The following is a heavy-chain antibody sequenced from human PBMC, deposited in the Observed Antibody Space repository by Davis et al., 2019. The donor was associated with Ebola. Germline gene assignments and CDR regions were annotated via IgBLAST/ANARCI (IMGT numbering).Heavy chain of an antibody. CDR2: ISAYNGNT. V-gene: IGHV1-18*04. D-gene: IGHD3-3*02. J-gene: IGHJ4*02. CDR1: GYTFTSYY. Sequence: ASVTVSCKASGYTFTSYYMHWVRQAPGQGLEWMGWISAYNGNTNYAQKLQGRVTMTTDTSTSTAYMELRSLRSDDTAVYYCARDLSPKGFDYWGQGTLVTVSS. CDR3: ARDLSPKGFDY.